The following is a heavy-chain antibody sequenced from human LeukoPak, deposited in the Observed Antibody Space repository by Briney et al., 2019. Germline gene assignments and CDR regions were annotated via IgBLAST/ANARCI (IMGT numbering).Heavy chain of an antibody. J-gene: IGHJ4*02. CDR3: ARGDVGIAAR. V-gene: IGHV4-30-2*01. CDR2: IYHSGST. CDR1: GGSISSGGYY. D-gene: IGHD6-6*01. Sequence: PSETLSLTCTVSGGSISSGGYYWSWIRQPPGKGLEWIGYIYHSGSTYYNPSLKSRVTISVDRSKNQFSLKLSSVTAADTAVYYCARGDVGIAARWGQGTLVTVSS.